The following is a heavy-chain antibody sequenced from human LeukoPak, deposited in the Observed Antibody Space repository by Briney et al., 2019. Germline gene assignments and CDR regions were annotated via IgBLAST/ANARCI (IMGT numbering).Heavy chain of an antibody. D-gene: IGHD2-2*01. CDR3: AKNCSSTSCYWNDAFDI. CDR2: MYHSGST. J-gene: IGHJ3*02. V-gene: IGHV4-59*04. CDR1: GGSISNYY. Sequence: TASETLSLTCTVSGGSISNYYWSWIRQPPGKGLEWIASMYHSGSTYYNPSLKSRVTISVDTSKNQFSLKLSSVTAADTAVYYCAKNCSSTSCYWNDAFDIWGQGTMVTVSS.